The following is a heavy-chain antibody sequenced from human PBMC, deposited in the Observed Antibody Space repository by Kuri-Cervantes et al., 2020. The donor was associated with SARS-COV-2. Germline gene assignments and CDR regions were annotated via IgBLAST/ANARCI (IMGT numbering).Heavy chain of an antibody. CDR2: IYYSGST. V-gene: IGHV4-39*07. D-gene: IGHD6-13*01. Sequence: ESLKISCTVSGGSISSSSYYWGWIRQPPGKGLEWIGSIYYSGSTYYNPSLKSRVTISVDTSKNQFSLKLSSVTAADTAVYYCARDGGTSIAAAGMEYAFDIWGQRTMVTVSS. J-gene: IGHJ3*02. CDR3: ARDGGTSIAAAGMEYAFDI. CDR1: GGSISSSSYY.